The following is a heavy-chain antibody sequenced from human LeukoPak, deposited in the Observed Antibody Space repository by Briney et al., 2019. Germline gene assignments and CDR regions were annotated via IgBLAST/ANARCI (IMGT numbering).Heavy chain of an antibody. CDR1: GYTFTGYY. V-gene: IGHV1-2*07. CDR3: ARDPTGLYGSGKYYYYMDV. Sequence: ASVKVSCKASGYTFTGYYMHWVRQAPGQGLEWMGWINPNSGGTNDAHKLQGRGTMTRDTSIRTACLELSRPRSDDTAVYYCARDPTGLYGSGKYYYYMDVWGKGTKVTVSS. D-gene: IGHD3-10*01. CDR2: INPNSGGT. J-gene: IGHJ6*03.